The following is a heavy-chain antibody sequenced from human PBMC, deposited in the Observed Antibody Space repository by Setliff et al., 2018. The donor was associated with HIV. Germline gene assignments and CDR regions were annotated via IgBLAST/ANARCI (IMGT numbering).Heavy chain of an antibody. Sequence: SETLSLTCTVSSYSVTSGYYWAWIRQHPGKGLEWIGNMYPSGSSYFNPTLQSRVTMSADTSKKQFFVKLSSVTAADTAVYYCARVGYCSSTNCYWGRPSYGMGVWGQGTTVTVSS. CDR3: ARVGYCSSTNCYWGRPSYGMGV. J-gene: IGHJ6*02. CDR2: MYPSGSS. V-gene: IGHV4-38-2*02. CDR1: SYSVTSGYY. D-gene: IGHD2-2*01.